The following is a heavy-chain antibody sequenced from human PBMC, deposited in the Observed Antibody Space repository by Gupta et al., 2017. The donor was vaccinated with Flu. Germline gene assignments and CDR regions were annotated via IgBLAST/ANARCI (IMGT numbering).Heavy chain of an antibody. Sequence: YVGSFSGHYWSWIRQSPGKGLEWIGEIHQSGDTNYNPSLKSRVTISLDTSKSQFSLSLSSVTAADTAVYYCARVGLAAFGSNWFDPWGQGTRVTGSA. J-gene: IGHJ5*02. D-gene: IGHD6-13*01. CDR2: IHQSGDT. CDR1: VGSFSGHY. CDR3: ARVGLAAFGSNWFDP. V-gene: IGHV4-34*01.